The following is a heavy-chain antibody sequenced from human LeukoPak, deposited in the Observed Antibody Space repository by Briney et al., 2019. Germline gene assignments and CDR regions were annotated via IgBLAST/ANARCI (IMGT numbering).Heavy chain of an antibody. Sequence: ASVKVSCKASGYTFTSYGISWVRQAPGQGLEWMGWISAYNSNTNYAQKLQGRVTMTTDTSTSTAYMELRSLRSDDTAVYYCARGEGRYHSSGWYWNYWGQGTLVTVSS. CDR3: ARGEGRYHSSGWYWNY. CDR2: ISAYNSNT. CDR1: GYTFTSYG. D-gene: IGHD6-19*01. J-gene: IGHJ4*02. V-gene: IGHV1-18*04.